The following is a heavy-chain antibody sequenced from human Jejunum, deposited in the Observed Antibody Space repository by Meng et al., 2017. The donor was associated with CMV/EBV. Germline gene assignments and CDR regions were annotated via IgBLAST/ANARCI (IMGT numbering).Heavy chain of an antibody. Sequence: CSVSGGSISSSSYYWDWIRQPPGKGLEWIGSIHYSGSTYYNPSLKSRVTISVDTPKNQFSLKVTSVTAADTAVYYCASGPRQTYNDYWGQGTLVTVSS. CDR2: IHYSGST. CDR1: GGSISSSSYY. J-gene: IGHJ4*02. CDR3: ASGPRQTYNDY. V-gene: IGHV4-39*01. D-gene: IGHD1-1*01.